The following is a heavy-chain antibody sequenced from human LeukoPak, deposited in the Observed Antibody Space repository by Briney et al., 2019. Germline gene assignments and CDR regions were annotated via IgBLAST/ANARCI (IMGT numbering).Heavy chain of an antibody. V-gene: IGHV3-74*01. CDR3: ARDRGYTQDY. D-gene: IGHD5-12*01. CDR1: GFTFSTYW. CDR2: IKTDGSST. J-gene: IGHJ4*02. Sequence: GGSLRLSCAASGFTFSTYWMHWVRQAPGKGLVWVSHIKTDGSSTTYADSVKGRFTISRDNAKNTLYLQMNSLRAEDTAVYYCARDRGYTQDYWGQGTLVTVSA.